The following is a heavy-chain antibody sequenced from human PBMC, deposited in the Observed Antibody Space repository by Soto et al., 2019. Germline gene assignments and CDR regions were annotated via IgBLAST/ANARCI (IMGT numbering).Heavy chain of an antibody. CDR2: MNPNSGNT. D-gene: IGHD3-3*01. CDR1: GYTFTNYD. CDR3: ARAPSLTICGVVIMAYYGMDV. Sequence: QVQLVQSGAEVKKPGASVKVSCKASGYTFTNYDINWVRQATGQGLEWMGWMNPNSGNTGYAQKFQGRVTMTRNTSISTAYMELSSLRSEDTAVYYCARAPSLTICGVVIMAYYGMDVWGQGTTVTVSS. J-gene: IGHJ6*02. V-gene: IGHV1-8*01.